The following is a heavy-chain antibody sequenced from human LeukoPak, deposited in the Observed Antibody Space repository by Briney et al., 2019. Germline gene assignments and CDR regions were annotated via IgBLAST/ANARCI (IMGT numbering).Heavy chain of an antibody. CDR3: ASDYGGNSYYYYGIDV. Sequence: GGSLRLSCAASGFTVSSNYMSWVRQAPGKGLEWVSVIYSGGSTYYADSVKGRFTISRDNSKNTLYLQMNSLRAEDTAVYYCASDYGGNSYYYYGIDVWGQGTTVTVSS. CDR1: GFTVSSNY. V-gene: IGHV3-53*01. J-gene: IGHJ6*02. D-gene: IGHD4-23*01. CDR2: IYSGGST.